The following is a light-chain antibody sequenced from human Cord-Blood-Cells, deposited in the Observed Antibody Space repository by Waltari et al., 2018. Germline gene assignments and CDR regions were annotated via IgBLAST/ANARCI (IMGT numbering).Light chain of an antibody. CDR2: WAS. Sequence: DIVMTQSPDSLAVSLGERATINCKSSQSVLYSSNNKNYLAWHQQKPGQPPKLLIYWASTRESGVPDRFSGSGSGTDFTLTISSLQAEDVAVYYCQQYYSTPYTFGQGTKLEIE. V-gene: IGKV4-1*01. CDR3: QQYYSTPYT. J-gene: IGKJ2*01. CDR1: QSVLYSSNNKNY.